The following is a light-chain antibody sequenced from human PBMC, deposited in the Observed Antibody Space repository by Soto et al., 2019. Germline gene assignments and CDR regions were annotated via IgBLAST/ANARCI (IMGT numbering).Light chain of an antibody. J-gene: IGLJ2*01. CDR3: SSYVGSNNLV. CDR2: EVN. CDR1: SSDVGAYNY. Sequence: QSVLTQPPSASGSPGQSVTISCTGTSSDVGAYNYVSWYQQHPGKAPKLMIYEVNKRPSGVPDRFSGSKSGNTASLTVSGLQAEDEADYYCSSYVGSNNLVFGGGTQLTVL. V-gene: IGLV2-8*01.